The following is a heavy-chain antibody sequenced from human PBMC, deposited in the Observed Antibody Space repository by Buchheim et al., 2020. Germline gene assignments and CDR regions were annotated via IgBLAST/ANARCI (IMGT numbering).Heavy chain of an antibody. CDR3: ANLQGIYYGDNFDY. J-gene: IGHJ4*02. D-gene: IGHD4-17*01. CDR2: ISYDGSNK. V-gene: IGHV3-30*18. Sequence: QVQLVESGGGVVQPGRSLRLSCAASGFTFSSYGMHWVRQAPGKGLEWVAVISYDGSNKYYADSVKGRFTISRDNSKNTLYLQMNSLRAEDTAVYYCANLQGIYYGDNFDYWGQGTL. CDR1: GFTFSSYG.